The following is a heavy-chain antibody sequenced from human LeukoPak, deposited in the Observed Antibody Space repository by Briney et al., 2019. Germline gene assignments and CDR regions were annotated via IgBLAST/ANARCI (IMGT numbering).Heavy chain of an antibody. V-gene: IGHV4-39*01. CDR3: ARLNWSQLGLYYFGY. Sequence: SETLSLTCTVSGGSISSSSYYWGWIRQPPGKGLEWIGSIYYSGSTYYNPSLKSRVTISVDTSKNQFSLKLSSVTAADTAVYYCARLNWSQLGLYYFGYWGQGTLVIVSS. J-gene: IGHJ4*02. CDR1: GGSISSSSYY. CDR2: IYYSGST. D-gene: IGHD5-18*01.